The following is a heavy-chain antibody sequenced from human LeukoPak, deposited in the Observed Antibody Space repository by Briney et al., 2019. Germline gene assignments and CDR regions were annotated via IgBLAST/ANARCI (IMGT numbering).Heavy chain of an antibody. CDR3: AKDITGTTEALDY. J-gene: IGHJ4*02. CDR1: GFTFDDYA. V-gene: IGHV3-9*01. D-gene: IGHD1-20*01. Sequence: GGSLRLSCAASGFTFDDYAMHWVRQAPGKGLEWVSGISWNSGSIGYADSVKGRFTISRDNAKNSLYLQMNSLRAEDTALYYCAKDITGTTEALDYWGQGTLVTVSS. CDR2: ISWNSGSI.